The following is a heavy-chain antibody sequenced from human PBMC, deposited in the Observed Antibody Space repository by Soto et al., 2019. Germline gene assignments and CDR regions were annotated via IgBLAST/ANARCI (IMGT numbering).Heavy chain of an antibody. CDR3: AREQLAPRGGMDV. CDR1: GFTVSSNY. J-gene: IGHJ6*02. V-gene: IGHV3-53*01. Sequence: LRLSCAASGFTVSSNYMSWVRQAPGKGLEWVSVIYSGGSTYYADSVKGRFTIPRDNSKNTLYLQMNSLRAEDTAVYYCAREQLAPRGGMDVWGQGTTVTVSS. CDR2: IYSGGST. D-gene: IGHD6-6*01.